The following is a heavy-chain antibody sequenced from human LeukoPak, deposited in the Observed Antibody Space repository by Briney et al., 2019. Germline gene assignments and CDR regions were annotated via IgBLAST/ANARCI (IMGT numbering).Heavy chain of an antibody. D-gene: IGHD2-2*01. CDR3: ARAGCSSTSCYSTAWFDP. CDR1: GYTFTSYD. V-gene: IGHV1-8*01. CDR2: MNPNSGNT. J-gene: IGHJ5*02. Sequence: ASVKVSCKASGYTFTSYDINWVRQATGQGLERMGWMNPNSGNTGYAQKFQGRVTMTRNTSISTAYMELSSLRSEDTAVYYCARAGCSSTSCYSTAWFDPWGQGTLVTVSS.